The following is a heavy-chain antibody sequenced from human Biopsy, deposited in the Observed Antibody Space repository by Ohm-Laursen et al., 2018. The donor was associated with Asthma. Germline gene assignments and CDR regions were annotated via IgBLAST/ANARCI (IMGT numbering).Heavy chain of an antibody. CDR2: ISVYNGNT. CDR3: ARAVDYSHYYGIDV. V-gene: IGHV1-18*01. J-gene: IGHJ6*02. CDR1: GYTFNSAG. D-gene: IGHD3-10*01. Sequence: SSVKVSCKTSGYTFNSAGITWVRQAPGQGLEWMGWISVYNGNTKVAQRLQDRVTMITDTSTNTAYMELRSLRSDDTAVYFCARAVDYSHYYGIDVWGQGTTVTVS.